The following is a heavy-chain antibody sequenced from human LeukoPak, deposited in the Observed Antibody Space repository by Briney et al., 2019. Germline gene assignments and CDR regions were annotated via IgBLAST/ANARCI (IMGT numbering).Heavy chain of an antibody. D-gene: IGHD3-16*01. V-gene: IGHV1-69*13. CDR1: GGTFSSYA. J-gene: IGHJ4*02. CDR3: ARDEDGRSSNYVFDY. Sequence: GASVKVSCKASGGTFSSYAISWVRQAPGQGLEWMGGIIPIFGTANYAQKFQGRVTITADESTSTAYMELSSLRSEDTAVYYCARDEDGRSSNYVFDYWGQGTLVTVSS. CDR2: IIPIFGTA.